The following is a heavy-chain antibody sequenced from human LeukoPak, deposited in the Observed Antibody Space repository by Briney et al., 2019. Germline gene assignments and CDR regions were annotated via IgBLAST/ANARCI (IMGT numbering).Heavy chain of an antibody. CDR3: AREGPWASDAFDI. CDR1: GDSISSGSYY. J-gene: IGHJ3*02. Sequence: SQTLSLTCTVSGDSISSGSYYWSWIRQPAGKGLEWIGRIYTSGSTNYNPSLKSRVTISVDTSKNQFSLKLSSVTAADTAVYYCAREGPWASDAFDIWGQGTMVTVSS. CDR2: IYTSGST. V-gene: IGHV4-61*02.